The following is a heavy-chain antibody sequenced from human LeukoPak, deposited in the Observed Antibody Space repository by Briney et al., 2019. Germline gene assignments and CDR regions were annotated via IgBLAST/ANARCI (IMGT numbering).Heavy chain of an antibody. CDR2: IAWDDDK. V-gene: IGHV2-70*11. CDR3: ARTPYCGSGSYSYYYYGLDV. D-gene: IGHD3-10*01. Sequence: SGPTLVNPTQTLTLTCSFSGFSLSTSEMCVSWIRQTPGKALEWLARIAWDDDKYYSTSLKTRLTISKDTSKNQEVLTMTNMDPVDTAAYYCARTPYCGSGSYSYYYYGLDVWGQGTTVTVSS. CDR1: GFSLSTSEMC. J-gene: IGHJ6*02.